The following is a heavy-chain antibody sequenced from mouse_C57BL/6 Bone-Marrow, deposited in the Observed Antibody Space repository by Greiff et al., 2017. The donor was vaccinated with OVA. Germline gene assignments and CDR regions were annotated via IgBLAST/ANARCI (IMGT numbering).Heavy chain of an antibody. J-gene: IGHJ4*01. D-gene: IGHD1-1*01. Sequence: QVQLKQSGAELARPGASVKLSCKASGYTFTSYGISWVKQRTGQGLEWIGEIYPRSGNTNYNEKFKGKATLTADKSSSTAYMELRRLTSEDSAVYFCARYLIYYYGSSYYYAMDYWGQGTSVTVSS. CDR3: ARYLIYYYGSSYYYAMDY. V-gene: IGHV1-81*01. CDR2: IYPRSGNT. CDR1: GYTFTSYG.